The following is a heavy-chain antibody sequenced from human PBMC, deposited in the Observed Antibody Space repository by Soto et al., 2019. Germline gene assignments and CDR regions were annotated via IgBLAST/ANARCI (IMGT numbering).Heavy chain of an antibody. Sequence: GGSLRLSCAASGITFSSYAMNWVRQAPGKGLEWVSAISGSGGSTDYAGSVKGRFTISRDNSKNTLYLQMNSLRAEDTAVYYCAKDGLLEYQLLQRINWFDPWGQGTLVTVSS. CDR1: GITFSSYA. V-gene: IGHV3-23*01. D-gene: IGHD2-2*01. CDR3: AKDGLLEYQLLQRINWFDP. CDR2: ISGSGGST. J-gene: IGHJ5*02.